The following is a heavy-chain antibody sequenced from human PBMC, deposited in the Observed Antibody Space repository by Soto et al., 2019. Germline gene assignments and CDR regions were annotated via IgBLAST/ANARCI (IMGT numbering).Heavy chain of an antibody. D-gene: IGHD1-1*01. CDR1: GYTLAHYG. CDR3: ARDLTYFRRLGSWFDS. CDR2: ISGNNGAT. J-gene: IGHJ5*01. V-gene: IGHV1-18*04. Sequence: ASVKVSCKASGYTLAHYGISWVRQAPGQGLEWMGWISGNNGATNYAPKMQGRVTMTIDTSTDTAYMDLRGLASDDTAVYFCARDLTYFRRLGSWFDSWGQGTLVTGSS.